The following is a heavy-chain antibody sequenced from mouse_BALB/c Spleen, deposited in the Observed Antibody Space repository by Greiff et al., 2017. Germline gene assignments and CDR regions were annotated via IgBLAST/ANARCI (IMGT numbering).Heavy chain of an antibody. J-gene: IGHJ1*01. CDR1: GYTFSSYW. V-gene: IGHV1-9*01. CDR3: ARRGDYYGSSGWYFDV. CDR2: ILPGSGST. Sequence: QVQLQQSGAELMKPGASVKISCKATGYTFSSYWIEWVKQRPGHGLEWIGEILPGSGSTNYNEKFKGKATFTADTSSNTAYMQLSSLTSEDSAVYYCARRGDYYGSSGWYFDVWGAGTTVTVSS. D-gene: IGHD1-1*01.